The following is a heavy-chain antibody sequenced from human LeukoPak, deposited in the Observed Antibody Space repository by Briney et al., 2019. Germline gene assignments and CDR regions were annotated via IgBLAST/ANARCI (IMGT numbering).Heavy chain of an antibody. CDR1: GGSVSSGSYY. V-gene: IGHV4-61*01. Sequence: PSETLSLTCTVSGGSVSSGSYYWSWIRQPPGKGLEWIGHIYYSGSTNYNPSLKSRVPLSVDTSKNQFSLKLSSVTAADPAVYYCARGIGQWLAFDYWGQGTPVTVSS. J-gene: IGHJ4*02. CDR3: ARGIGQWLAFDY. CDR2: IYYSGST. D-gene: IGHD6-19*01.